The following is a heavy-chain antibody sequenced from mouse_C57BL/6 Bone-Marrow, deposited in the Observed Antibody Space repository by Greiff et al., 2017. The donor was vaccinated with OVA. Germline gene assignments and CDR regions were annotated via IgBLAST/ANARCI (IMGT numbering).Heavy chain of an antibody. V-gene: IGHV1-82*01. CDR3: ARGIYYDHYYAMDY. D-gene: IGHD2-4*01. Sequence: VQVVESGPELVKPGASVKISCKASGYAFSSSWMNWVKQRPGKGLEWIGRIYPGDGDTNYNGKFKGKATLTADKSSSTAYMQLSSLTSEDSAVYFCARGIYYDHYYAMDYWGQGTSVTVSS. CDR2: IYPGDGDT. J-gene: IGHJ4*01. CDR1: GYAFSSSW.